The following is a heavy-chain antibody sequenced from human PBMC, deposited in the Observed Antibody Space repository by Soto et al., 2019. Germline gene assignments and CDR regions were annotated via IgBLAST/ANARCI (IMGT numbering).Heavy chain of an antibody. CDR3: AGGDGGADAFDL. D-gene: IGHD3-16*01. J-gene: IGHJ3*01. CDR2: IIPMFRTT. Sequence: QVQLVQSGTEVRKPGSSVNVSCQASGDTFDTYTFSWVRQAPGQGLQWMGEIIPMFRTTKYAPRFQGRLTLTAEDSTRIVYMKLNSLTFEDTAVYCCAGGDGGADAFDLWGQGTMIAVSS. CDR1: GDTFDTYT. V-gene: IGHV1-69*12.